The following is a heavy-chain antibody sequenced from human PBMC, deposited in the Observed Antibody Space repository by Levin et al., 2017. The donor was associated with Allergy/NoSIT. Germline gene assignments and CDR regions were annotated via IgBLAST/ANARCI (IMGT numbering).Heavy chain of an antibody. CDR1: GFTFSTYA. V-gene: IGHV3-23*01. CDR2: LSGNGAYT. Sequence: GGSLRLSCAASGFTFSTYAMHWVRQAPGKGLEWVSGLSGNGAYTYYADSVKGRFTISRDNSENTLHLQMNSLTAEDTAIYFCGKFSTTMVRGGGGYFDYWGQGTLVPVSS. J-gene: IGHJ4*02. CDR3: GKFSTTMVRGGGGYFDY. D-gene: IGHD3-10*01.